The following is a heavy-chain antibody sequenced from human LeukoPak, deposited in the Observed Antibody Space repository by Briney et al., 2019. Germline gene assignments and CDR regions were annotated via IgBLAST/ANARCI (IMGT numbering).Heavy chain of an antibody. CDR3: APDSSGYLSAFDI. Sequence: SETLSLTCAVSGGSISSGGYSWSWIRQPPGKGLEWIGYIYHSGSTYYNPSLKSRVTISVDRSKNQFSLKLSSVTAADTAVYYCAPDSSGYLSAFDIWGQGTIVTVSS. V-gene: IGHV4-30-2*01. CDR2: IYHSGST. J-gene: IGHJ3*02. CDR1: GGSISSGGYS. D-gene: IGHD3-22*01.